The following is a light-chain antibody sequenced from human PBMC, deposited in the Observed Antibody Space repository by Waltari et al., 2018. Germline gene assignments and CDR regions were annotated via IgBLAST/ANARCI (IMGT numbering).Light chain of an antibody. J-gene: IGKJ1*01. CDR1: QSLVHSDGNTY. Sequence: DVVVTQSPLSLPVTLGQPASIPCRSSQSLVHSDGNTYLNWFQQRPGQSPRRLIYKVSNRDSGVPDRFSGSGSGTDFTLTISRVEAEDVGLYYCMQGTHWPLWTFGQGTKVEIK. V-gene: IGKV2-30*02. CDR3: MQGTHWPLWT. CDR2: KVS.